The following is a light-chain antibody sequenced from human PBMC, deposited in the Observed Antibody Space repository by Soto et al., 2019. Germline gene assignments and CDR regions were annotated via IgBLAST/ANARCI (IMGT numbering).Light chain of an antibody. CDR2: DAS. V-gene: IGKV1-5*01. Sequence: DIQMTQSPSTLSASVGDRVTITCRASQSISSWLAWYQQKPGKAPKLLIYDASSLESGVPSRFSGSGSGTEFTLTSSSLQPDDFATYYCQWYNSYSPYTFGQGTKLESK. J-gene: IGKJ2*01. CDR1: QSISSW. CDR3: QWYNSYSPYT.